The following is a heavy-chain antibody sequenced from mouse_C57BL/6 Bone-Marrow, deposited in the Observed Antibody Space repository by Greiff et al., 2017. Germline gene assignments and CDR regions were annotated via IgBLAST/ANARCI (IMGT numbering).Heavy chain of an antibody. Sequence: VQLQQSGAELVKPGASVKLSCKASGYTFTDYTIHWVKQRSGQGLEWIGWFYPGSGSIKYNERFKDKATLTADKSSDTVYMELSRLTSEDSAVYVCERHERDYDDEGYCDYWGRGTALTVSA. CDR2: FYPGSGSI. CDR3: ERHERDYDDEGYCDY. V-gene: IGHV1-62-2*01. D-gene: IGHD2-4*01. J-gene: IGHJ2*01. CDR1: GYTFTDYT.